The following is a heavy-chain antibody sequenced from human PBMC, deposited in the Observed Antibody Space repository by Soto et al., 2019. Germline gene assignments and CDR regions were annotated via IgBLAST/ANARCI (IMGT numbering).Heavy chain of an antibody. J-gene: IGHJ4*02. CDR3: ARAGTSIAALDY. CDR1: GFTFSSYG. Sequence: GGSLRLSCAASGFTFSSYGMHWVRQAPGKGLEWVAVIWYDGSNKYYADSVKGRFTISGDNSKNTLYLQMNSLRAEDTAVYYCARAGTSIAALDYWGQGTLVTVSS. D-gene: IGHD6-6*01. V-gene: IGHV3-33*01. CDR2: IWYDGSNK.